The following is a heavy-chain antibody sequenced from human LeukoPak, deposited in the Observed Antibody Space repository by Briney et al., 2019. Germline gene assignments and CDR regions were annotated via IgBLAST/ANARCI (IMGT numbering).Heavy chain of an antibody. CDR1: GYTFTGYY. Sequence: RASVKVSCKASGYTFTGYYMHWVRQAPGQGLEWMGWINPNSGGTNYAQKFQGRVTMNRDTSISTAYMELSRLRSDDTAVYYCARGDLQQLVLPRDYYGMDVWGQGTTVTVSS. J-gene: IGHJ6*02. CDR2: INPNSGGT. V-gene: IGHV1-2*02. CDR3: ARGDLQQLVLPRDYYGMDV. D-gene: IGHD6-13*01.